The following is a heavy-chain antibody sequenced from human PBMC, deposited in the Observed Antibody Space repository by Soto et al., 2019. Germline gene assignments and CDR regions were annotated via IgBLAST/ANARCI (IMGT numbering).Heavy chain of an antibody. V-gene: IGHV4-34*01. CDR3: ARDKITGLFDY. CDR2: INHSGST. Sequence: QVQLQQWGAGLLKPSETLSLTCAVYGGSFSGYYWTWIRQPPGTGLEWIGEINHSGSTNYNPSLKSRVTISEDTSKNQFSLKLTSVTAAATAVYYCARDKITGLFDYWGQGTLVTVSS. D-gene: IGHD2-8*02. J-gene: IGHJ4*02. CDR1: GGSFSGYY.